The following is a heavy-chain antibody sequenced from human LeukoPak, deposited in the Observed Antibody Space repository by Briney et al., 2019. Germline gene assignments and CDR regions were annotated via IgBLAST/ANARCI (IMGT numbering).Heavy chain of an antibody. J-gene: IGHJ5*02. CDR1: GYTFTGYY. V-gene: IGHV1-2*02. CDR3: ARASSSRSKNWFDP. Sequence: ASVKVSCKASGYTFTGYYMHWVRQAPGQGLEWMGWINPNSGGTNYAQKFQGRVTMTRDTSISTAYMELSRLRSDDTAVYYCARASSSRSKNWFDPWGQGTLVTVSS. D-gene: IGHD6-13*01. CDR2: INPNSGGT.